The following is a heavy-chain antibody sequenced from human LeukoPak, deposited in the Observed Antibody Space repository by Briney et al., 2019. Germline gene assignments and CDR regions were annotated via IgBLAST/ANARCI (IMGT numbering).Heavy chain of an antibody. J-gene: IGHJ4*02. D-gene: IGHD6-19*01. CDR1: GFTFSSYW. CDR3: AKDRWGAVASFDY. Sequence: GGSLRLSCAASGFTFSSYWMSWVRQAPGKGLEWVANTKQDGSEKYYVDSVKGRFTISRDNAKNLLYLQMNSLGTEDTAVYYCAKDRWGAVASFDYWGQGTLVTVSS. CDR2: TKQDGSEK. V-gene: IGHV3-7*01.